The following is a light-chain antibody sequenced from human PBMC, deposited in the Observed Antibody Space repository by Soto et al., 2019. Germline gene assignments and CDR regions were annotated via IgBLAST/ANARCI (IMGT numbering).Light chain of an antibody. CDR3: QQYTTCYT. V-gene: IGKV3-15*01. CDR2: GAS. CDR1: QSVNSY. J-gene: IGKJ2*01. Sequence: EIVMTQSPATLSVSPGERVTLSCRASQSVNSYLAWYQQKPGQAPRPLSFGASTRATGVPARFSGSGSGKDFTLTISNLQSDDFAVYYCQQYTTCYTFCLGTKLAI.